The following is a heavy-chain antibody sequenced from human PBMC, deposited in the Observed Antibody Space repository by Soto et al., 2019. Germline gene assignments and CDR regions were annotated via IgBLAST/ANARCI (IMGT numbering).Heavy chain of an antibody. D-gene: IGHD5-12*01. CDR2: IIPIYGTV. V-gene: IGHV1-69*13. CDR1: GGTFSTYA. Sequence: SVKVSCKASGGTFSTYATSWVRQAPGQGLEWMGGIIPIYGTVNYAQKFQGRVTMTADESTSTVYMELSSLRSDDTAVYYCAREDKPGGYTPPGTSGFDYRGQRTLVTVSS. CDR3: AREDKPGGYTPPGTSGFDY. J-gene: IGHJ4*02.